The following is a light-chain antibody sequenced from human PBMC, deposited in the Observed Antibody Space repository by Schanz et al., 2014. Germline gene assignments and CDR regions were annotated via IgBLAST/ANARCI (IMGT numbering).Light chain of an antibody. V-gene: IGLV2-23*01. Sequence: QSALSQPASVSGSPGQSITISCTGTSSDVGSYNFVSWYQQHPGKAPKLMIYEGTKGPSGVPDRFSGSKSGNTASLTISGLQAEDEADYYCSSYAGSNNLVFGGGTKLTVL. CDR1: SSDVGSYNF. CDR3: SSYAGSNNLV. CDR2: EGT. J-gene: IGLJ2*01.